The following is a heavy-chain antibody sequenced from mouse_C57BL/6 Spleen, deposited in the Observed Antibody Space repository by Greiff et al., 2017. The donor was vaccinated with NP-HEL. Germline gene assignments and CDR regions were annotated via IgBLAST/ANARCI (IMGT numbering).Heavy chain of an antibody. D-gene: IGHD2-4*01. J-gene: IGHJ4*01. Sequence: QVTLKVSGPGILQSSQTLSLTCSFSGFSLSTSGMGVSWIRQPSGKGLEWLAHIYWDDDKCYNPSLNSRPTTFKDTSSNQVFLKITSVYTADTATYYCARGAYDYDGGYYAMDYWGQGTSVTVSS. CDR1: GFSLSTSGMG. CDR3: ARGAYDYDGGYYAMDY. V-gene: IGHV8-12*01. CDR2: IYWDDDK.